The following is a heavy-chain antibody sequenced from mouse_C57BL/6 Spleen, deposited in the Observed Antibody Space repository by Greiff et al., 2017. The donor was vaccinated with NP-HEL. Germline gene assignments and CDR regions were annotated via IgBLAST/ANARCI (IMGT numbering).Heavy chain of an antibody. V-gene: IGHV5-16*01. D-gene: IGHD1-1*01. J-gene: IGHJ2*01. CDR3: AREYYYYGGSYDLYYFDY. CDR1: GFTFSDYY. Sequence: EVKLVESEGGLVQPGSSMKLSCTASGFTFSDYYMAWVRQVPEKGLEWVANINYDGSSTYYLDSLKSRFIISRDNAKNILYLQMSSLKSEDTATYYCAREYYYYGGSYDLYYFDYWGQGTTLTVSS. CDR2: INYDGSST.